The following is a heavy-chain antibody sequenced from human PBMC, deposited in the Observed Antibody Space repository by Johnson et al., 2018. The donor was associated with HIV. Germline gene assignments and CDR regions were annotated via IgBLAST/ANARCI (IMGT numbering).Heavy chain of an antibody. D-gene: IGHD7-27*01. V-gene: IGHV3-11*04. CDR1: GFTFSDYY. Sequence: QEKLVESGGGLVKPGGSLRLSCAPSGFTFSDYYMSWMRQAQGQGLEWVSYISSSGSNIYKADSVKGRFTISRDNSKNTLYLQMNSLRAEDTAVFYCGMSGVEDAAFDIWGQGTMVTVSS. J-gene: IGHJ3*02. CDR2: ISSSGSNI. CDR3: GMSGVEDAAFDI.